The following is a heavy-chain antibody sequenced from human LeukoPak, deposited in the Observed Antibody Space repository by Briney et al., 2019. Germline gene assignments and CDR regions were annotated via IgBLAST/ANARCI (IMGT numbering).Heavy chain of an antibody. CDR3: ARQSRGIAVAGLDY. D-gene: IGHD6-19*01. J-gene: IGHJ4*02. Sequence: PSETLSLTCIVSGGSISSYYWTWIRQPPGKGXEXIGYIYYNGSTNYNPSLKSRVTISVDTSKNQFSLKLNSVTAADTAVYYCARQSRGIAVAGLDYWGQGILVTVSS. V-gene: IGHV4-59*08. CDR2: IYYNGST. CDR1: GGSISSYY.